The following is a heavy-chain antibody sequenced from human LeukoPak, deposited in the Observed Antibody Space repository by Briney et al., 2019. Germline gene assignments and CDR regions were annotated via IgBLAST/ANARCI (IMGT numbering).Heavy chain of an antibody. CDR3: ARDYKVSTATVPYGMDV. CDR1: GGSFSSYF. V-gene: IGHV4-4*07. J-gene: IGHJ6*02. D-gene: IGHD2-15*01. CDR2: IYTSGIT. Sequence: PSETLSLTCTVSGGSFSSYFWTWIRQPAGKGLEWIGRIYTSGITNYNPSLKSRVTMSVDTSKNQFSLNLNSVTAADTAVYYCARDYKVSTATVPYGMDVWGQGTTVTVSS.